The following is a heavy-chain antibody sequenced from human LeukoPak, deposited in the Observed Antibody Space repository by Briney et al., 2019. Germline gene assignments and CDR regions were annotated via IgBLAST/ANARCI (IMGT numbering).Heavy chain of an antibody. V-gene: IGHV3-30*18. Sequence: PGGSLRLSCAASGFTFSSYGMHWVRQAPGKGLEWVAVISCGGSIKDYADSVEGRFTISRDNSKNTLYLQMNSLRAEDTAVYCCAKVPYGSGSFYFDYWGQGTLVTASS. CDR1: GFTFSSYG. D-gene: IGHD3-10*01. J-gene: IGHJ4*02. CDR2: ISCGGSIK. CDR3: AKVPYGSGSFYFDY.